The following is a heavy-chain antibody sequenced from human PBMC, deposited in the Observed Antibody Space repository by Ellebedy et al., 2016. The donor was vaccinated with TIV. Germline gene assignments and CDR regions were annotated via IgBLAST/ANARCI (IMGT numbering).Heavy chain of an antibody. Sequence: GGSLRLSCAASGFTLSSYSMTWVRQAPGEGLEWVSYISGRSSTIYYADSVKGRFTISRDNAENSLYLQLNSLRADDTAVYYCASARHTSVTAPFDHWGQGTLVTVSS. D-gene: IGHD4-17*01. CDR2: ISGRSSTI. V-gene: IGHV3-48*04. CDR3: ASARHTSVTAPFDH. J-gene: IGHJ4*02. CDR1: GFTLSSYS.